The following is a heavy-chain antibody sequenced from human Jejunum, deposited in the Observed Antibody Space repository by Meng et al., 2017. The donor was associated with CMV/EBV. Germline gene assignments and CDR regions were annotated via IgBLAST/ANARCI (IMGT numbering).Heavy chain of an antibody. J-gene: IGHJ4*02. D-gene: IGHD3-16*01. CDR3: AKKRDWGNYFFDY. V-gene: IGHV7-4-1*02. CDR1: GYTFTSYA. CDR2: INTHTGNP. Sequence: CKACGYTFTSYAMNWVRQAPGQGIEWMGWINTHTGNPTYAQGFTGRFVFSLDTSVSTAYLQISSLEAEDTAVYYCAKKRDWGNYFFDYWGQGTLVTVSS.